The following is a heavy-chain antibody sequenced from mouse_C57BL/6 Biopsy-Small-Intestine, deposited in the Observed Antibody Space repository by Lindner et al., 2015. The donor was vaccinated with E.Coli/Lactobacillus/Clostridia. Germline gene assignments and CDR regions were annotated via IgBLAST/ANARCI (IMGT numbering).Heavy chain of an antibody. CDR1: GNSFTGYY. J-gene: IGHJ2*01. D-gene: IGHD3-2*02. V-gene: IGHV1-31*01. CDR2: IYPYNGIS. Sequence: VQLQESGPELVKPGASVKISCKASGNSFTGYYMHWVKQSHGNVLDWIGFIYPYNGISSYDHKFKGKATLTVDKPSNSAYMELRSLTSEDSAVCYCARSEGSSGFLDYWGQGTTLTVSS. CDR3: ARSEGSSGFLDY.